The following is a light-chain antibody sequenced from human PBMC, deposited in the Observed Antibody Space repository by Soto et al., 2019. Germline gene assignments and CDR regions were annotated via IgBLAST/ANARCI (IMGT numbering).Light chain of an antibody. J-gene: IGLJ3*02. CDR3: QSYDSSLSGSV. CDR2: GNS. V-gene: IGLV1-40*01. CDR1: RSNIGAGYH. Sequence: QSVLTQPPSVSGAPGQSVTISCTGSRSNIGAGYHVHWYQQLPGTAPKLLIYGNSNRPSGVPDRFSGSKSGTSASLAITGLQAEDEADYYCQSYDSSLSGSVFGGGTKLSVL.